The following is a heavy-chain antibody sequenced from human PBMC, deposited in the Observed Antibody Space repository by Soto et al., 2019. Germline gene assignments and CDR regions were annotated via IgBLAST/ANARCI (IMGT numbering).Heavy chain of an antibody. Sequence: GGSLRLSCAASGFTFSSYWMHWVRQAPGKGLVWVSRINSDGSSTSYADSVKGRFTISRDNAKNSLYLQMNSLRDEDTAVYYCARVPYSSSWYGDYYYGMDVWGQGTTVTVSS. D-gene: IGHD6-13*01. CDR3: ARVPYSSSWYGDYYYGMDV. J-gene: IGHJ6*02. CDR1: GFTFSSYW. V-gene: IGHV3-74*01. CDR2: INSDGSST.